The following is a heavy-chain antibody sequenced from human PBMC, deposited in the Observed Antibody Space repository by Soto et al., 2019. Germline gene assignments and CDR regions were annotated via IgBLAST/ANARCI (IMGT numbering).Heavy chain of an antibody. Sequence: SETLSLTCPASGCTNSSYYWSWIRKPPGKGLEWIGYIYYSGSTNYNPSLKSRVTISVDTSKHQFSLKLSSVTAADTAVYYCARALYYYGSGTVCFDPWGQGTLVTVSS. D-gene: IGHD3-10*01. CDR2: IYYSGST. CDR1: GCTNSSYY. J-gene: IGHJ5*02. V-gene: IGHV4-59*01. CDR3: ARALYYYGSGTVCFDP.